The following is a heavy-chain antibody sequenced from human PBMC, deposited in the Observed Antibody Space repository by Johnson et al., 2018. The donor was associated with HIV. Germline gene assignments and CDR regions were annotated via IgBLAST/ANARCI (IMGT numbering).Heavy chain of an antibody. CDR3: ARGGSHITIFGVDINMGAFDI. J-gene: IGHJ3*02. D-gene: IGHD3-3*01. CDR2: IGTAGDT. Sequence: EVQLVESGGGLVQPGGSLRLSCAASGFNVSSNYMSWVRQAPGKGLEWVSGIGTAGDTYYADSLKGRFTISREDAKNSLYLQMNSLRAGDTAVYYCARGGSHITIFGVDINMGAFDIWGQGTMVTVSS. V-gene: IGHV3-13*01. CDR1: GFNVSSNY.